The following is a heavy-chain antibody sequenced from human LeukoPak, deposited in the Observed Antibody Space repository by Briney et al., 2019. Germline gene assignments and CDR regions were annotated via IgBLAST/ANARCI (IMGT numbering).Heavy chain of an antibody. D-gene: IGHD6-13*01. Sequence: PGGSLRLSCSASGFTFSSYAMHWVRQAPGKGLEYVSAISSNGGSTYYADSVKGRFTISRDNSKNTLYLQMSSLRAEDTAVYYCVKDSGSSSWYEPNDAFDIWGQGTMVTVSS. J-gene: IGHJ3*02. V-gene: IGHV3-64D*06. CDR2: ISSNGGST. CDR1: GFTFSSYA. CDR3: VKDSGSSSWYEPNDAFDI.